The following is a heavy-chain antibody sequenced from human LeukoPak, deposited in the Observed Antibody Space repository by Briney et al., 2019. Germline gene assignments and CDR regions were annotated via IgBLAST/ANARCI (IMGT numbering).Heavy chain of an antibody. Sequence: ASVKVSCKASGGTFSSYAISWVRQAPGQGLEWMGGISAYNGNTNYAQKLQGRVAMTTDTSTSTAYMELRSLRSDDTAVYYCARDGAYIVVVVAASLGDYWGQGTLVTVSS. CDR3: ARDGAYIVVVVAASLGDY. J-gene: IGHJ4*02. CDR2: ISAYNGNT. CDR1: GGTFSSYA. V-gene: IGHV1-18*01. D-gene: IGHD2-15*01.